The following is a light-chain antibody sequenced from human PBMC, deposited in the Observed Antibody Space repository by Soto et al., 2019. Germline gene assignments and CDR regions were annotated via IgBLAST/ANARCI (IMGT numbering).Light chain of an antibody. CDR1: QSISNH. V-gene: IGKV1-39*01. CDR3: QQSYSSPPT. J-gene: IGKJ1*01. Sequence: QITQYKSSLSASVEDRVIITCRASQSISNHLNWYQQKPGKAPKLLIFAASSLQSGVPSRFSGSRSGPDFTLTISSLQPEDCATYYCQQSYSSPPTFCQRTKVDI. CDR2: AAS.